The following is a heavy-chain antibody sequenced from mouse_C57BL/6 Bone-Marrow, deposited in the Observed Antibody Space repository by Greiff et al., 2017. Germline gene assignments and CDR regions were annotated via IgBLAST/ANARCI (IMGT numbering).Heavy chain of an antibody. D-gene: IGHD2-13*01. J-gene: IGHJ1*03. CDR1: GFTFSSYG. Sequence: EVKLVESGGDLVKPGGSLKLSCAASGFTFSSYGMSWVRQTPEKRLEWVATISSGGSYTYYPDSVKGRFTFSRDNAKNTLYMQMSSLKSEDTAMYYCARRVIYWYFDVWGTGTTVTVSS. CDR2: ISSGGSYT. V-gene: IGHV5-6*02. CDR3: ARRVIYWYFDV.